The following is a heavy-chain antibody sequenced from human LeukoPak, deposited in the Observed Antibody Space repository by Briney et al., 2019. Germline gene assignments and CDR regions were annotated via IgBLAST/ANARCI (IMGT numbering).Heavy chain of an antibody. D-gene: IGHD6-19*01. V-gene: IGHV3-11*04. J-gene: IGHJ4*02. CDR1: GFTFSDHY. CDR3: ARGRAGGWYFFDY. Sequence: GGSLRLSCAASGFTFSDHYMTWIRQAPGKGLEWVSYISNSGSTIFYADSVKGRFTISRDNAKNSLYLQMNSLRAEDTAVYYCARGRAGGWYFFDYWGQGTLVTVSS. CDR2: ISNSGSTI.